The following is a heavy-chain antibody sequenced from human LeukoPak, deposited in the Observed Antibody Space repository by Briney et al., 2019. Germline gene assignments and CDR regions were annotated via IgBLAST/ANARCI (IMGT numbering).Heavy chain of an antibody. D-gene: IGHD5-18*01. V-gene: IGHV1-2*02. CDR2: INPNSGGT. J-gene: IGHJ6*03. CDR1: GYTFTGYY. Sequence: ASVQVSCKASGYTFTGYYMHWVRQAPGQGLEWMGWINPNSGGTKYSQKFQGRVTMTRDTSISTAYMELSSLRSEDTAVYYCARATAMVLDYYYYYMDVWGKGTTVTVSS. CDR3: ARATAMVLDYYYYYMDV.